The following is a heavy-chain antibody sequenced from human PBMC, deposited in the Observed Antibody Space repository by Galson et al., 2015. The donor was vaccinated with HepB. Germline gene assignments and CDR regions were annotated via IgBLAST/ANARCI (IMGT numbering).Heavy chain of an antibody. Sequence: SLRLSCAASGFIVSSTHMSWVRQAPGKGLEWVSVIYNSGSAYYADSVKGRFTISRHNSKNTLYLQMDSLRPEDTAVYYCAREWRGNVRDYYGMDVWGQGTTVTVSS. CDR2: IYNSGSA. V-gene: IGHV3-53*04. J-gene: IGHJ6*02. CDR3: AREWRGNVRDYYGMDV. D-gene: IGHD3-10*01. CDR1: GFIVSSTH.